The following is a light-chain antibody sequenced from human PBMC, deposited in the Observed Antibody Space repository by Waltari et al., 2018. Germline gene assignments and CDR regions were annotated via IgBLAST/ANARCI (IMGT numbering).Light chain of an antibody. J-gene: IGLJ3*02. Sequence: QSVLTQPPSVSGAPGQTVTISCHGGNATIGSGSDGHWYQCLPGIAPKLLIYDDNNRPSGVPDRFSGSKSGTSASLAITGLQAEDEADYYCQSYDSGLSARVFGGGTKLTVL. CDR1: NATIGSGSD. CDR3: QSYDSGLSARV. V-gene: IGLV1-40*01. CDR2: DDN.